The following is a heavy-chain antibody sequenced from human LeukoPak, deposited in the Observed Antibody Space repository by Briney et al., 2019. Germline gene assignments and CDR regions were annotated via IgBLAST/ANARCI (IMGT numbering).Heavy chain of an antibody. J-gene: IGHJ6*03. D-gene: IGHD3-3*01. CDR1: GGSISSGSYY. V-gene: IGHV4-61*02. Sequence: SETLSLTCTVSGGSISSGSYYWSWIRQPAGKGLEWIGRIYTSGSTNYNPSLKSRVTISVDTSKNQFSLKLSSVTAADTAVYYCARGDDFWSPNYMDVWGKGTTVTVSS. CDR2: IYTSGST. CDR3: ARGDDFWSPNYMDV.